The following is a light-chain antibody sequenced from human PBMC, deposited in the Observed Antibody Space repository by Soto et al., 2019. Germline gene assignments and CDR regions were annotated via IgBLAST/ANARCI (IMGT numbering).Light chain of an antibody. Sequence: EIVLTQSPGTLYLSPGERXTLSXXXSQSVSSSSLAWYQQNPGQAPRLLIYEASSRATGIPDRFSGSGSGTDFTLTICCLEPEGSAVYYCQLRHMLPITFGQGTRLEIK. CDR2: EAS. CDR3: QLRHMLPIT. V-gene: IGKV3D-20*02. J-gene: IGKJ5*01. CDR1: QSVSSSS.